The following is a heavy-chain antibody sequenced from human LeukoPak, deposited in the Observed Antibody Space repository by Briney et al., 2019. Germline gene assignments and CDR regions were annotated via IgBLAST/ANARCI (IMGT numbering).Heavy chain of an antibody. V-gene: IGHV4-4*02. D-gene: IGHD2-8*01. CDR2: IYHSGST. CDR1: GGSISSSNW. CDR3: ARKGGVFKGAITP. J-gene: IGHJ5*02. Sequence: PSETLSLTCAVSGGSISSSNWWSWVRQPPGKGLEWIGEIYHSGSTNYNPSLKSRVTISVDKSKNQFSLKLSSVTAADTAVYYCARKGGVFKGAITPWGQGTLVTVSS.